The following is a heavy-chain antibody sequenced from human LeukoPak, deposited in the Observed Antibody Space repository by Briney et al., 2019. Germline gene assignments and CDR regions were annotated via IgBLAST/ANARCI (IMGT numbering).Heavy chain of an antibody. V-gene: IGHV3-21*01. CDR3: VRDLFYYEDSGYRYNWFDP. Sequence: GGSLRLSCAASGFTFSSYGMNWVRQAPGKGLEWVASISSSGTYKYYPDSMKGRFTISRDNARNSLFLQMKSLRAEDTAVYYCVRDLFYYEDSGYRYNWFDPWGQGTLVTVSS. CDR1: GFTFSSYG. CDR2: ISSSGTYK. J-gene: IGHJ5*02. D-gene: IGHD3-22*01.